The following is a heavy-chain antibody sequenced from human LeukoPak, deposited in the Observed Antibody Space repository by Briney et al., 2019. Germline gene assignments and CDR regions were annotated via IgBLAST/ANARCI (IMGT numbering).Heavy chain of an antibody. V-gene: IGHV3-74*01. D-gene: IGHD2-2*01. CDR2: INSDGSST. CDR3: ARNSYCSSTSCYDEHFDY. J-gene: IGHJ4*02. Sequence: GGSLRLSCAASGFTFSSYWMHWVRQAPGKGLVWVSRINSDGSSTSYADSVKGRFTISRDNAKSTLYLQMNSLRAEDTAVYYCARNSYCSSTSCYDEHFDYWGQGTLVTVSS. CDR1: GFTFSSYW.